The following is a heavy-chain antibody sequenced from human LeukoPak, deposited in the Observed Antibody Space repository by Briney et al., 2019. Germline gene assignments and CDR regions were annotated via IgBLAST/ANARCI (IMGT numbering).Heavy chain of an antibody. J-gene: IGHJ4*02. D-gene: IGHD1-1*01. Sequence: PSETLSLTCAVYGGSFSGYYWSWIRQPPGKGLEWIGEINHSGSTNYNPSLKSRVTISVDTSKNQFSLKLSSVTAADTAVYYCARYKSYLDYWGQGTLVTVSS. CDR3: ARYKSYLDY. CDR1: GGSFSGYY. V-gene: IGHV4-34*01. CDR2: INHSGST.